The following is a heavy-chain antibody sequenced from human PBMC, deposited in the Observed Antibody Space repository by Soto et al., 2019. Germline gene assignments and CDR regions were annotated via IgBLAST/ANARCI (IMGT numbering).Heavy chain of an antibody. CDR1: GFTFSSYG. J-gene: IGHJ5*02. CDR3: AKAYLVWQQTTNWLDP. D-gene: IGHD3-10*01. V-gene: IGHV3-30*18. Sequence: PGESLRLSCAASGFTFSSYGMHWVRQAPGKGLEWVAVISYDGSNKYYADSVKGRFTISRDNSKNTLYLQMNSLRAEDTAVYYCAKAYLVWQQTTNWLDPWGQGTLVTVSS. CDR2: ISYDGSNK.